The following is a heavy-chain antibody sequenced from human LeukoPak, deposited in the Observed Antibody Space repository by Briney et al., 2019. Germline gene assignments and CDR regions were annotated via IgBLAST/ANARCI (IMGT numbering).Heavy chain of an antibody. CDR3: ASSTTVGI. D-gene: IGHD4-23*01. CDR2: IVPILGIA. CDR1: GYTFTSYY. Sequence: SVKVSCKASGYTFTSYYIHWVRQAPGQGLEWMGRIVPILGIANYAQKFQGRVTITADKSTSTAYMELSSLRSEDTAVYYCASSTTVGIWGQGTLVTVSS. V-gene: IGHV1-69*02. J-gene: IGHJ4*02.